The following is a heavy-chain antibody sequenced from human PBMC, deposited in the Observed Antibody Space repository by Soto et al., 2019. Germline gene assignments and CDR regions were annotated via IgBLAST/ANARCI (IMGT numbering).Heavy chain of an antibody. D-gene: IGHD3-3*01. Sequence: GGSLRLSCAASGFTFSDYYMSWIRQAPGKGLEWVSYISSSGSTIYYADSVKGRFTISRDNAKNSLYLQMNSLRAEDTAVYYCARGGTIFGVVIISYYYYGMDVWGQGTTVTVSS. CDR3: ARGGTIFGVVIISYYYYGMDV. CDR2: ISSSGSTI. J-gene: IGHJ6*02. V-gene: IGHV3-11*01. CDR1: GFTFSDYY.